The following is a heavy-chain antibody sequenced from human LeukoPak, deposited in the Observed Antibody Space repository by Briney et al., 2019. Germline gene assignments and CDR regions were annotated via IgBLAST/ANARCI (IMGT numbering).Heavy chain of an antibody. D-gene: IGHD2-15*01. CDR3: ARDRGYCSGGSCL. CDR1: GFTFSSYE. CDR2: ISSSGSTI. V-gene: IGHV3-48*03. Sequence: GGSLRLSCAASGFTFSSYEMNWVRRAPGKGLEWVSYISSSGSTIYYADSVKGRFTISRDNAKNSLYLQMNSLRAEDTAVYYCARDRGYCSGGSCLWGQGILVTVSS. J-gene: IGHJ4*02.